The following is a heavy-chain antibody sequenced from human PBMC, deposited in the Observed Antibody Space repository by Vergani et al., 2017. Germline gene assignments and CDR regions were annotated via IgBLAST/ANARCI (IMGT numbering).Heavy chain of an antibody. D-gene: IGHD2-2*01. Sequence: EVQLVESGGGLIQPGGSLRLSCVASGFTFSVYNMNWVRQAPGKGLEWLSYIPRSSSPIYYADSVKGRLTISRDNAKNSLYLQMNSLRAEDTAVYYCVREDCSSTSCYGPDFWGQGTLVTVSS. V-gene: IGHV3-48*01. CDR1: GFTFSVYN. J-gene: IGHJ4*02. CDR3: VREDCSSTSCYGPDF. CDR2: IPRSSSPI.